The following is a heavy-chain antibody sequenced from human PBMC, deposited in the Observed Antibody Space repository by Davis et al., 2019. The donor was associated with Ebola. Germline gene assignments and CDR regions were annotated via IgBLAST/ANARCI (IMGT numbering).Heavy chain of an antibody. V-gene: IGHV4-61*01. CDR2: IYYSGST. Sequence: SETLSLTCTVSGGSVSSGSYYWSWIRQPPGKGLEWIGYIYYSGSTNYNPSSKSRVTISVDTSKNQFSLKLSSVTAADTAVYYCARVGPQEEGLDYWGQGTLVTVSS. CDR1: GGSVSSGSYY. J-gene: IGHJ4*02. CDR3: ARVGPQEEGLDY.